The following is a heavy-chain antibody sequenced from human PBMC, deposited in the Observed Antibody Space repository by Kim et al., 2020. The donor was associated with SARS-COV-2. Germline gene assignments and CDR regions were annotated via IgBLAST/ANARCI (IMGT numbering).Heavy chain of an antibody. CDR1: GFTFGDFS. D-gene: IGHD6-6*01. V-gene: IGHV3-9*01. Sequence: GGSLRLSCAASGFTFGDFSMHWVRQVPGKGLEWVSGLSWNSGVIGYEDSVKGRFTISRHNAENSLYLQMNSLRAEDTSFYYCAKDLVSSSFRAFHIWVQGTMVTVSS. CDR3: AKDLVSSSFRAFHI. CDR2: LSWNSGVI. J-gene: IGHJ3*02.